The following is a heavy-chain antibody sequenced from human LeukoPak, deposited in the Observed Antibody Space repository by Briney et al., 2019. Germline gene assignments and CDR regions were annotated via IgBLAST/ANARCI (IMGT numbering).Heavy chain of an antibody. Sequence: SQTLSLTCAVSGGSISSGGYSWSWIRQPPGKGLEWIGYIYHSGSTYYNPSLKSRVTISVDRSKNQFSLKLSSVTAADTAVYCCARGYDSSTYFDYWGQGTLVTVSS. CDR3: ARGYDSSTYFDY. CDR2: IYHSGST. CDR1: GGSISSGGYS. V-gene: IGHV4-30-2*01. D-gene: IGHD3-22*01. J-gene: IGHJ4*02.